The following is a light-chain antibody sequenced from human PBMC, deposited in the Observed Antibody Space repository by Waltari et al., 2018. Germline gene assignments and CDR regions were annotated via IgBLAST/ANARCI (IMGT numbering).Light chain of an antibody. CDR1: QSVSSS. CDR3: QHRSNWPSLT. CDR2: AAS. J-gene: IGKJ4*01. V-gene: IGKV3-11*01. Sequence: EIVLTQSPAILSLSPGERATLSCRASQSVSSSLAWYQPKGGQAPRRLNYAASNRAAGTPARFSGSGSGTDFTLTISSLEPEDFTVYYCQHRSNWPSLTFGGGTKVEI.